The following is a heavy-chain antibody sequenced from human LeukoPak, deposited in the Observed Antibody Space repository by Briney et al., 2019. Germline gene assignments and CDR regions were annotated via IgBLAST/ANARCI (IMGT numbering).Heavy chain of an antibody. D-gene: IGHD3-10*01. V-gene: IGHV1-2*06. Sequence: ASVKVSCKASGYTFTGYYMHWVRQAPGQGLEWMGRINPNSGGTNYAQKFQGRVTMTRDTPISTAYMELSRLRSDDTAVYYCARERRITMVRGVPAHFDYWGQGTLVTVSS. CDR1: GYTFTGYY. J-gene: IGHJ4*02. CDR3: ARERRITMVRGVPAHFDY. CDR2: INPNSGGT.